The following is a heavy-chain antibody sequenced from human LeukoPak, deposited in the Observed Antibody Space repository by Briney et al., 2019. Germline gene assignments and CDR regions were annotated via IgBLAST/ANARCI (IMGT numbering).Heavy chain of an antibody. J-gene: IGHJ6*02. CDR3: ATPAATYYYDSSGYYYSN. V-gene: IGHV1-2*02. CDR1: GYTFTGYY. CDR2: INPNSGGT. D-gene: IGHD3-22*01. Sequence: GASVKVSCKASGYTFTGYYMHWVRQAPGQGLEWMGWINPNSGGTNYAQKFQGRVTMTRDTSISTAYMELSRLRSDDTAVYYCATPAATYYYDSSGYYYSNWGQGTTVTVSS.